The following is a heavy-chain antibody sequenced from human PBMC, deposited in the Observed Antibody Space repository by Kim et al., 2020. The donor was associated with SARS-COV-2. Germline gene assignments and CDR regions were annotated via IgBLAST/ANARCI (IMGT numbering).Heavy chain of an antibody. J-gene: IGHJ6*01. V-gene: IGHV3-49*03. CDR1: GFTFGDYA. Sequence: GGSLRLSCTASGFTFGDYAMTWLRQAPGKGLVWVGFIRSTPYGGTTEYAASVKGRFTISRDDSKTIAFLQMDSLKAEDTAVYYCTRDSVTYYYDSSGYY. CDR3: TRDSVTYYYDSSGYY. CDR2: IRSTPYGGTT. D-gene: IGHD3-22*01.